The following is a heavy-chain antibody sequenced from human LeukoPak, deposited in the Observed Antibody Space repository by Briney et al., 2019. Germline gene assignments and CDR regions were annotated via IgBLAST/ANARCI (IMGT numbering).Heavy chain of an antibody. CDR3: ARRLRQQLVQYNWFDP. V-gene: IGHV4-34*01. CDR1: GGSFSGYY. J-gene: IGHJ5*02. D-gene: IGHD6-13*01. Sequence: PSETLPLTCAVYGGSFSGYYWSWIRQPPGKGLEWIGEINHSGSTNYNPSLKSRVTISVDTSKNQFSLKLSSVTAADTAVYYCARRLRQQLVQYNWFDPWGQGTLVTVSS. CDR2: INHSGST.